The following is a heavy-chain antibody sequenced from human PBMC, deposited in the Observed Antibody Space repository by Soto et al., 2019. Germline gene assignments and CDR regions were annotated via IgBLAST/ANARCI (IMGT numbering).Heavy chain of an antibody. CDR3: ARRRGIVVVPAAMVYNWFDP. J-gene: IGHJ5*02. CDR2: INHSGST. CDR1: GGSFSGYC. D-gene: IGHD2-2*01. Sequence: PSETRSLAWAVYGGSFSGYCWSWIRQPPGKGLEWIGEINHSGSTNYNPSLKSRVTISVHTSKNQLYLKLSSVTAADTAVYYCARRRGIVVVPAAMVYNWFDPWGQGTRVTV. V-gene: IGHV4-34*01.